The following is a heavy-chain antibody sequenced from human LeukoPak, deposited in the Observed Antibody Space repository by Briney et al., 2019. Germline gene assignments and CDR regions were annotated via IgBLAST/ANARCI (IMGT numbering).Heavy chain of an antibody. V-gene: IGHV3-30-3*01. Sequence: QPGRSLRLSCAASGFTFSSYAMHWVRQAPGKGLEWVAVISYDGSNKYYADSVKGRFTIPRDNSKNTLYLQMNSLRAEDTAVYYCARVRFRGYDWMTYGMDVWGQGTTVTVSS. CDR3: ARVRFRGYDWMTYGMDV. J-gene: IGHJ6*02. CDR2: ISYDGSNK. CDR1: GFTFSSYA. D-gene: IGHD5-12*01.